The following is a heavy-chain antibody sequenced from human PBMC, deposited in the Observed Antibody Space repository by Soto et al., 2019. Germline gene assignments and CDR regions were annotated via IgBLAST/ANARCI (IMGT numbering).Heavy chain of an antibody. Sequence: SETLSLTCTVSGGSISSSSYYWGWIRQPPGKGLEWIGSIYHSGSTYYNPSLKSRVTISVDTSKNQFSLKLSSVTAADTAVYYCAREGGSSSWYNYWGQGTLVTVSS. J-gene: IGHJ4*02. CDR2: IYHSGST. CDR1: GGSISSSSYY. D-gene: IGHD6-13*01. CDR3: AREGGSSSWYNY. V-gene: IGHV4-39*07.